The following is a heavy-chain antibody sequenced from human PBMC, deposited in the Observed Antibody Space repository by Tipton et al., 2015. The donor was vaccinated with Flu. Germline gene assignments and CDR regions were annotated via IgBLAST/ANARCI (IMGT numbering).Heavy chain of an antibody. CDR1: GGSISSGGYY. Sequence: TLSLTCTVSGGSISSGGYYWSWIRQHPGKGLEWIGYIYCSGSTYYNPSLKSRVTISVDTSKNQFSLKLSSVTAADTAVYYCARGGSGYPPGGMDVWGQGTTVTVSS. CDR3: ARGGSGYPPGGMDV. V-gene: IGHV4-31*03. D-gene: IGHD3-22*01. J-gene: IGHJ6*02. CDR2: IYCSGST.